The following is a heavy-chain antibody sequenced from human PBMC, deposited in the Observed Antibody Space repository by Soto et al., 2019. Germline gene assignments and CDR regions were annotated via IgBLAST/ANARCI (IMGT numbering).Heavy chain of an antibody. CDR2: IYYSGST. CDR3: ASTGRHYDFWSGSTYGMDV. V-gene: IGHV4-39*01. Sequence: TLSLTCTVSGGSISSSSYYWGWIRQPPGKGLEWIGSIYYSGSTYYNPSLKSRVTISVDTSKDQFSLKLSSVTAADTAVYYCASTGRHYDFWSGSTYGMDVWGQGTTVTVSS. J-gene: IGHJ6*02. D-gene: IGHD3-3*01. CDR1: GGSISSSSYY.